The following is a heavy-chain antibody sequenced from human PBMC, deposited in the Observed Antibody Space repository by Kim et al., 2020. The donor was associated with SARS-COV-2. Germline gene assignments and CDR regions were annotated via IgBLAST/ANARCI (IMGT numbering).Heavy chain of an antibody. V-gene: IGHV1-69*04. CDR2: IIPILGIA. D-gene: IGHD3-10*01. CDR3: AREGNYYGSGSYYTTLYWFDP. CDR1: GGTFSSYA. J-gene: IGHJ5*02. Sequence: SVNVSCKASGGTFSSYAISWVRQAPGQGLEWMGRIIPILGIANYAQKFQGRVTITADKSTSTAYMEPSSLRSEDTAVYYCAREGNYYGSGSYYTTLYWFDPWGPGTLVTVSS.